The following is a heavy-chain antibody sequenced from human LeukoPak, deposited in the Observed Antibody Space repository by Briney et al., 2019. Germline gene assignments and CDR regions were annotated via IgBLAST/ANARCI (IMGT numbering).Heavy chain of an antibody. V-gene: IGHV4-34*01. CDR3: ARRISLWFGAHYYYYMDV. D-gene: IGHD3-10*01. Sequence: SETLSLTCAVYGGSFSGYYWSWIRQPPGKGLEWIGEINHSGSTNYNPSLKSRVTISVDTSKNQFSLKLSSVTAADTAVHYCARRISLWFGAHYYYYMDVWGKGTTVTISS. CDR1: GGSFSGYY. J-gene: IGHJ6*03. CDR2: INHSGST.